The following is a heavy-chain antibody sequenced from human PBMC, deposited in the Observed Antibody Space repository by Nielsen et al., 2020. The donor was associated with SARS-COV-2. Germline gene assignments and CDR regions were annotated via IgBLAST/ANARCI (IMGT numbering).Heavy chain of an antibody. V-gene: IGHV3-23*01. D-gene: IGHD3-10*01. CDR2: ISGSGSTT. CDR3: AIDPAMIYYHDYSLDV. Sequence: GGSLRLSCVASGLTFNTYAMAWVRQAPGKGLEWVSSISGSGSTTYFADSVKGRFSVSRDNSRDTLFLQMNSLRAEDTALYYCAIDPAMIYYHDYSLDVWGQGTTATVSS. CDR1: GLTFNTYA. J-gene: IGHJ6*02.